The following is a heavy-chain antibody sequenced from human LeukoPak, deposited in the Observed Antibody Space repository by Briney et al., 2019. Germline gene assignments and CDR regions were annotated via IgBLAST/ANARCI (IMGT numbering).Heavy chain of an antibody. J-gene: IGHJ4*02. V-gene: IGHV3-30*18. CDR1: GFTFSYHG. CDR3: AKRSAESSGYFDY. D-gene: IGHD6-19*01. CDR2: ISYDGTNK. Sequence: GGSLRLSCAASGFTFSYHGMHWVRQAPGKGLEWVAVISYDGTNKYYADSVKGRFTISRDDSKNTLYLQMNSLRAEDTAVYYCAKRSAESSGYFDYWGQGTLVTVSS.